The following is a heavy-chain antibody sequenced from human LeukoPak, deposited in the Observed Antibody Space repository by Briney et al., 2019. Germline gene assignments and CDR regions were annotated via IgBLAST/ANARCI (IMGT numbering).Heavy chain of an antibody. J-gene: IGHJ4*02. CDR1: EYTFTGYY. D-gene: IGHD2-8*01. CDR3: ARWGGHCTSGLCYYFDC. V-gene: IGHV1-2*02. Sequence: ASVKVSRKASEYTFTGYYLHWVRQAPGQGLEWMGWINPHSGDTDYAQKFQGRVTMTRDTSISTAYMELSRLRSDDTAVYYCARWGGHCTSGLCYYFDCWGQGTLVTVSS. CDR2: INPHSGDT.